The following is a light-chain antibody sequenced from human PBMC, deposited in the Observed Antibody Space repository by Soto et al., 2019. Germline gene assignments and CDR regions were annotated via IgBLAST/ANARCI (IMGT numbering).Light chain of an antibody. V-gene: IGLV5-37*01. CDR3: MIWPSNASVV. CDR2: YYSDSDK. Sequence: QPVLTQPPSSSASPGESARLTCTLPSDINVGSYNIYWYQQKPGSPPRYLLYYYSDSDKGQGSGVPSRFSGSKDASANTGIFLISGLQSEDEADYYCMIWPSNASVVFGGGTKVTVL. CDR1: SDINVGSYN. J-gene: IGLJ2*01.